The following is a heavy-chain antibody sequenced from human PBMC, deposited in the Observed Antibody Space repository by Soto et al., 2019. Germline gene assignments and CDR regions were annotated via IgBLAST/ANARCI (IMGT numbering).Heavy chain of an antibody. D-gene: IGHD2-2*01. CDR1: GGSFSGYY. CDR2: INHSGST. J-gene: IGHJ2*01. CDR3: ARVPERRYCSSTSCPYWYFDL. Sequence: QVPLQQWGAGLLKPSETLSLTCAVYGGSFSGYYWSWIRQPPGKGLEWIGEINHSGSTNYNPSLKSRVTISVDPSKNQVSLKLSSVTAADTAVYYCARVPERRYCSSTSCPYWYFDLWGRGTLVTVSS. V-gene: IGHV4-34*01.